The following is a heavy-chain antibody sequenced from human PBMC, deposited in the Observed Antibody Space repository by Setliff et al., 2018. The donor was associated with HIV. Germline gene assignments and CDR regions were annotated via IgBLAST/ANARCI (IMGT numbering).Heavy chain of an antibody. Sequence: PSETLSLTCTVSGGSIRSSNYYWGWIRQPPGKGLEWIGHIYYTGSTYYNPSLKSRVTISVDTSKNQFSLKLSSVTAADTAVYYCARTDSSGYAADYWGQGTLVTVS. CDR2: IYYTGST. J-gene: IGHJ4*02. D-gene: IGHD3-22*01. CDR3: ARTDSSGYAADY. V-gene: IGHV4-39*01. CDR1: GGSIRSSNYY.